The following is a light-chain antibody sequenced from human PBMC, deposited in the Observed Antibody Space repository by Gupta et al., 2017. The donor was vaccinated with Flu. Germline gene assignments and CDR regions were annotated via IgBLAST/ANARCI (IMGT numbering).Light chain of an antibody. CDR2: DAS. CDR1: QSVSNS. J-gene: IGKJ3*01. V-gene: IGKV3-11*01. Sequence: EIVLTQSPATLSLSPGERATLSCRASQSVSNSLAWYQQKPGQAPRLLIYDASNRATGIPARFSGSGSGTDFALTISSLEPEDFAVYYCQQRSNWPPLFTFGHGTKVDIK. CDR3: QQRSNWPPLFT.